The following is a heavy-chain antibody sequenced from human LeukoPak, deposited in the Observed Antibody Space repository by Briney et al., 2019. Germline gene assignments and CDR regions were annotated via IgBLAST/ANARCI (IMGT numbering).Heavy chain of an antibody. V-gene: IGHV4-59*08. CDR1: GGSITNYY. CDR2: SYYNGNT. CDR3: ASTSSGNYYQIDSFDI. J-gene: IGHJ3*02. D-gene: IGHD3-10*01. Sequence: SETLSLTCTVSGGSITNYYWSWIRQPPGKGLEWIGFSYYNGNTNYNPSLKSRVTISVDTSKNQFSLKLSSVTAADTAVYYCASTSSGNYYQIDSFDIWGQGTMVTVSS.